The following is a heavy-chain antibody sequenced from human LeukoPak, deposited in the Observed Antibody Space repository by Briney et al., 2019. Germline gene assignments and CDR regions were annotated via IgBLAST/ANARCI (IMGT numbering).Heavy chain of an antibody. CDR1: GFTFSSYW. CDR2: ISGSGGST. CDR3: AKDGEWELLHTNYYFDY. D-gene: IGHD1-26*01. V-gene: IGHV3-23*01. J-gene: IGHJ4*02. Sequence: GGSLRLSCAASGFTFSSYWMSWVRQAPGKGLEWVSAISGSGGSTYYADSVKGRFTISRDNSKNTLYLQMNSLRAEDTAVYYCAKDGEWELLHTNYYFDYWGQGTLVTVSS.